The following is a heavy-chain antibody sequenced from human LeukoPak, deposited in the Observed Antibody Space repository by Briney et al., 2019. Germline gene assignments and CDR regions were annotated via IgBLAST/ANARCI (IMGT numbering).Heavy chain of an antibody. CDR2: ISGSGGST. Sequence: GGSLRLSCVGSEFSFPNYAMSWVRQAPGKGLEWVSAISGSGGSTYYADSVKGRFTISRDNSKNTLYLQMNSLRAEDTAVYYCAKDRITMVRGDHDAFDIWGQGTMVTVSS. J-gene: IGHJ3*02. CDR3: AKDRITMVRGDHDAFDI. D-gene: IGHD3-10*01. CDR1: EFSFPNYA. V-gene: IGHV3-23*01.